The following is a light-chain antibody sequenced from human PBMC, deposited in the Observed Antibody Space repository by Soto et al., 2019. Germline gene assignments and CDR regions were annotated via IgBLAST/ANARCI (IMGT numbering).Light chain of an antibody. J-gene: IGLJ3*02. CDR3: TSYSRYRVLV. CDR2: EVS. Sequence: QSALTQPASVSGSLGQSITISCTGTSSDIGGYKYVSWYQQHPGKAPKLIIFEVSNRPSGVSDRFSGSNSGNTASLTISGLQAEDEADYSCTSYSRYRVLVFGGGTKVTV. V-gene: IGLV2-14*01. CDR1: SSDIGGYKY.